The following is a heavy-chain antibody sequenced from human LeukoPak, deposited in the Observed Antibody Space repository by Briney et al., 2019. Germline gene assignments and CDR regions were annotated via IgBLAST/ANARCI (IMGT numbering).Heavy chain of an antibody. Sequence: DPSETLSLTCTVSGGSISSSSYYWGWIRQSPGKGLEWIGNIFSSGSTYYNPSLKSRVTISVDTSKNQFSLNLTSVTAADTAVYYCARVDYAALDIWGHGTMVTVSS. CDR2: IFSSGST. D-gene: IGHD4-17*01. J-gene: IGHJ3*02. CDR3: ARVDYAALDI. V-gene: IGHV4-39*01. CDR1: GGSISSSSYY.